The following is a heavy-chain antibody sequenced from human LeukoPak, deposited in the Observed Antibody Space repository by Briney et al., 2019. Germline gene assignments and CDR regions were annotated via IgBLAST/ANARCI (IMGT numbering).Heavy chain of an antibody. Sequence: ASVKVSCKASGYTFTGYYMHWVRQAPGQGLEWMGRINPNSGGTNYAQKFQGRVTMTRDTSISTAYMELSRLRSDDTAVYYCARKSMGYCSGGSCYYDAFDIWGQGTMVTVSS. J-gene: IGHJ3*02. CDR1: GYTFTGYY. D-gene: IGHD2-15*01. V-gene: IGHV1-2*06. CDR3: ARKSMGYCSGGSCYYDAFDI. CDR2: INPNSGGT.